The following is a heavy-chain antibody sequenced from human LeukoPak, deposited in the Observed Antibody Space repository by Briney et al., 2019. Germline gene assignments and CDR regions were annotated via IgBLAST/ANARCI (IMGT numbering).Heavy chain of an antibody. D-gene: IGHD2-2*03. J-gene: IGHJ5*02. CDR2: IKSDGSVT. CDR3: ARDWIDRGTFDP. CDR1: GFTFSSYY. V-gene: IGHV3-74*01. Sequence: GGSLRLSCAASGFTFSSYYMHWVRQAPGKGLVWVSRIKSDGSVTGYANSVKGRFAISRDNAKNTMYLQMNSLRAEDTAVYYCARDWIDRGTFDPWGQGTLVTVSS.